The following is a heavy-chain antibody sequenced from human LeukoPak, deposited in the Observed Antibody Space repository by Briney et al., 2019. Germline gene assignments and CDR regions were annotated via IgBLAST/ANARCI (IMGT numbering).Heavy chain of an antibody. CDR1: GGSISSGGYY. CDR2: IYYSGST. J-gene: IGHJ4*02. D-gene: IGHD5-24*01. Sequence: SETLSLTCTVSGGSISSGGYYWSWIRQHPGKGLEWIGYIYYSGSTYYNPSLKSRVTISVDTSKNQFSLKLSSVTAADTAVYYCARGSVEMATIRGEYYFDYWGQGTLVTVSS. V-gene: IGHV4-31*03. CDR3: ARGSVEMATIRGEYYFDY.